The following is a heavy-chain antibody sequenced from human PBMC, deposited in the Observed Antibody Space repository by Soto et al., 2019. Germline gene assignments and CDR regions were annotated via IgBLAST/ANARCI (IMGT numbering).Heavy chain of an antibody. V-gene: IGHV1-3*01. CDR1: GYTFTSYA. CDR2: INAGNGNT. J-gene: IGHJ6*02. D-gene: IGHD2-2*01. CDR3: ARGHPRSGQLPNTYGMDV. Sequence: ASVKVSCKASGYTFTSYAMHWVRQAPGQRLEWMGWINAGNGNTKYSQKFQGRVTITRDTSASTAYMELSSLRSEDTAVYYCARGHPRSGQLPNTYGMDVWGQGTTVTVSS.